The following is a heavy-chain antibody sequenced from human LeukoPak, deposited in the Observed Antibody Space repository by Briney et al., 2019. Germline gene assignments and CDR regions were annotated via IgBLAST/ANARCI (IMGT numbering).Heavy chain of an antibody. CDR3: AKDSGYSSGYGMDV. CDR1: GFTFDDYA. Sequence: SGGSLRLSCAASGFTFDDYAMHWVRQAPGKGLEWVSGISWNSGSIGYADSVKGRFTISRDNAKNSLYLQMNSLRAEDTALYYCAKDSGYSSGYGMDVWGQGTTVTVSS. CDR2: ISWNSGSI. J-gene: IGHJ6*02. D-gene: IGHD6-19*01. V-gene: IGHV3-9*01.